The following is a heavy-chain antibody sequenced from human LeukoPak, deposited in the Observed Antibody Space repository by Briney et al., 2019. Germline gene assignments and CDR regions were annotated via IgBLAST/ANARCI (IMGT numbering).Heavy chain of an antibody. J-gene: IGHJ4*02. V-gene: IGHV4-59*08. CDR3: ARQGYSPLDYFDY. CDR2: IYYSGST. CDR1: GGSISSYY. D-gene: IGHD5-18*01. Sequence: PSETLSLTCTVSGGSISSYYWSWIRQPPGKGLEWIEYIYYSGSTNYNPSLKSRVTISVDTSKNQFSLKLSSVTAADTAVYYCARQGYSPLDYFDYWGQGTLVTVSS.